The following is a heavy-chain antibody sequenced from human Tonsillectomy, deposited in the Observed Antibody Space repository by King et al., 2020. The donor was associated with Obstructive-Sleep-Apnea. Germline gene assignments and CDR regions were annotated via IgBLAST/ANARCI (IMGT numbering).Heavy chain of an antibody. CDR2: ISYDGTNK. J-gene: IGHJ6*02. V-gene: IGHV3-30*04. Sequence: VQLVESGGGVVQPGKSLRLSCAASGFTFSSYAMHWVRQAPGKGLEWVAVISYDGTNKYYADSVKCRFTISRDNAKKTLYVQMNSLRAEDTAVYYCAREIKAVAGMLDVWGQGTTVTVSS. CDR3: AREIKAVAGMLDV. D-gene: IGHD6-19*01. CDR1: GFTFSSYA.